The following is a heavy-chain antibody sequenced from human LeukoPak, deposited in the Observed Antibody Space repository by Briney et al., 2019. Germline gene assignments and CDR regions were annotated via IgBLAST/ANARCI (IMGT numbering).Heavy chain of an antibody. V-gene: IGHV4-34*01. Sequence: SETLSLTCAVYGGSFSGYYWSWIRQPPGKGLEWIGEINHSGSTNYNPSLKSRVTISVDTSKNQFSLKLSSVTAADTAVYYCARYRIAVAGTGKNPREYYFDYWGQGTLVTVSS. CDR1: GGSFSGYY. D-gene: IGHD6-19*01. CDR3: ARYRIAVAGTGKNPREYYFDY. J-gene: IGHJ4*02. CDR2: INHSGST.